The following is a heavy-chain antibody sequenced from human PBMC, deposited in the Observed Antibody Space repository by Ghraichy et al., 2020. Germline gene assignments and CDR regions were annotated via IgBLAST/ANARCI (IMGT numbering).Heavy chain of an antibody. V-gene: IGHV3-7*03. CDR2: IKQDGSEI. D-gene: IGHD3-10*01. J-gene: IGHJ6*02. CDR1: GFTFSIYW. Sequence: GGSLRLSCAASGFTFSIYWMSWVRQAPGKGLEWVANIKQDGSEIYYVDSVKGRFTISRDNAKNSLYLQMNSLRAEDTAVYYCARATYSYGSGSVRKVYGMEVWGQGTTVTVSS. CDR3: ARATYSYGSGSVRKVYGMEV.